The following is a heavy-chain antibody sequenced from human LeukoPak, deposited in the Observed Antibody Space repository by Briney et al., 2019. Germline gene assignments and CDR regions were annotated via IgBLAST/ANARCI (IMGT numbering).Heavy chain of an antibody. J-gene: IGHJ4*02. CDR2: LKEDGSEK. D-gene: IGHD3-10*01. CDR3: ATRRGDY. Sequence: GGSLRLSCAASGFTFSSYWMTWVRQAPGKGLEWVANLKEDGSEKFYVDSVRGRFTISRDNAKNSLYLEMNSLGAEDTAIYYCATRRGDYWGQGTLVTVSS. V-gene: IGHV3-7*01. CDR1: GFTFSSYW.